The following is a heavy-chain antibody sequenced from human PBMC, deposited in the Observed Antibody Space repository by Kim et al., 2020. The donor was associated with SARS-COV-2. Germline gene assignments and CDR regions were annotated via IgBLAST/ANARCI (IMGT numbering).Heavy chain of an antibody. Sequence: ASVKVSCKASGYTFTSYYMHWVRQAPGQGLEWMGIINPSGGSTSYAQKFQGRVTMTRDTSTSTVYMELSSLRSEDTAVYYCARGYCTNGVCYPHLNYGMDVWGQGTTVTVSS. CDR1: GYTFTSYY. D-gene: IGHD2-8*01. CDR3: ARGYCTNGVCYPHLNYGMDV. CDR2: INPSGGST. J-gene: IGHJ6*02. V-gene: IGHV1-46*01.